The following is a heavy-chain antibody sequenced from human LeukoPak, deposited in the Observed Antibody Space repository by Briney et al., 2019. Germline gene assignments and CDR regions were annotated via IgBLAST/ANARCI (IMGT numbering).Heavy chain of an antibody. D-gene: IGHD6-13*01. J-gene: IGHJ4*02. Sequence: GGSLRLSCTGSGFTFGDNAMSWVRQAPGKGLEWVGFIRNRAYGGITEYAASVKGRFTISRDDSKSIAYLQMNSLKTEDTAVYYCLRHYSRWGQGTLVTVSS. CDR2: IRNRAYGGIT. CDR1: GFTFGDNA. CDR3: LRHYSR. V-gene: IGHV3-49*04.